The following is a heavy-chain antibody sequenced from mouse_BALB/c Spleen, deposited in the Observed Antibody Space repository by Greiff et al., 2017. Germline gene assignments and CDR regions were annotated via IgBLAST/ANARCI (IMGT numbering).Heavy chain of an antibody. J-gene: IGHJ3*01. V-gene: IGHV1S56*01. D-gene: IGHD1-1*01. CDR2: IYPGNVNT. Sequence: VKLQESGPELVKPGASVRISCKASGYTFTSYYIHWVKQRPGQGLEWIGWIYPGNVNTKYNEKFKGKATLTADKSSSTAYMQLSSLTSEDSAVYFCARNYGSSYGFAYWGQGTLVTVSA. CDR3: ARNYGSSYGFAY. CDR1: GYTFTSYY.